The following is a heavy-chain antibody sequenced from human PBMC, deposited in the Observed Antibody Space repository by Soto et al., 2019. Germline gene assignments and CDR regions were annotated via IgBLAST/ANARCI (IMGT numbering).Heavy chain of an antibody. J-gene: IGHJ3*02. D-gene: IGHD3-16*01. V-gene: IGHV1-18*04. CDR2: INPYNANT. CDR1: GYTFTNHG. Sequence: GASVKVSCKTSGYTFTNHGINWVRQAPGQGLEWMGWINPYNANTNYAQKLQGRVTMTTDTSTSTAYMELRSLTSDDTAVYYGARDRVAGIWGDAFDIWGQGTMVTVSS. CDR3: ARDRVAGIWGDAFDI.